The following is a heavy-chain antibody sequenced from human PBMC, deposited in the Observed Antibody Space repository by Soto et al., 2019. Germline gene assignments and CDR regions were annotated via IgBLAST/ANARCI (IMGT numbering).Heavy chain of an antibody. D-gene: IGHD3-22*01. J-gene: IGHJ3*02. Sequence: EVQLVETGGGLIQPGGSLRLSCAASGFTVNTNYMNWVRQAPGKGLEWVSVTYNDGTTDYADSVKGRFTISRANSKNTLYLQMSSLRAEDTAVYYCARDLRDSTAHFGAFDIWGPGTRVTVSS. CDR3: ARDLRDSTAHFGAFDI. V-gene: IGHV3-53*02. CDR2: TYNDGTT. CDR1: GFTVNTNY.